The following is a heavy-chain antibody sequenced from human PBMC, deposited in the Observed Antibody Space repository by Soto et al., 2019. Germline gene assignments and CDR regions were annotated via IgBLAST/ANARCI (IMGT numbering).Heavy chain of an antibody. J-gene: IGHJ4*02. CDR1: GFTFSSYA. V-gene: IGHV3-30-3*01. CDR2: ISYDGSKK. CDR3: VRDFSELMVYIPGY. Sequence: PGGSLRLSCESSGFTFSSYAMYSVRHAPGKGLEWVAVISYDGSKKYYADSVKGRFTISRDNSKNTLYLQMNSLRAEDTAVYSCVRDFSELMVYIPGYWGQGTLVTVSS. D-gene: IGHD2-8*01.